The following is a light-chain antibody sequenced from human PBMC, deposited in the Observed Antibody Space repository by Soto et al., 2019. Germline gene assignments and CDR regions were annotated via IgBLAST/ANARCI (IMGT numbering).Light chain of an antibody. CDR3: SSYAGTHIV. V-gene: IGLV2-8*01. Sequence: QSALTQPPSASGSPGQSVAISCTGTSSDVGAYDYVSWYQQYPGKGPKLLMYDVNKRPSGVPDRFSGSKSGNTASLTVTGLQAEDEADYYCSSYAGTHIVFGTGTKVTVL. CDR1: SSDVGAYDY. CDR2: DVN. J-gene: IGLJ1*01.